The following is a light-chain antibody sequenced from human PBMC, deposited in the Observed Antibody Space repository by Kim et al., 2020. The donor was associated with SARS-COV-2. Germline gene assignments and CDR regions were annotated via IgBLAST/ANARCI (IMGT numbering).Light chain of an antibody. J-gene: IGLJ3*02. Sequence: QLVLTQSPSASASLGASVKLTCTLSSGHSRNAIACHQQQPERGPRYLMKLNSDGSHTKGDGIPDRFSGSSSGAERYLTISSLQSEDEADYYCQTWDTGIHVFGGGNQLTVL. CDR2: LNSDGSH. V-gene: IGLV4-69*01. CDR3: QTWDTGIHV. CDR1: SGHSRNA.